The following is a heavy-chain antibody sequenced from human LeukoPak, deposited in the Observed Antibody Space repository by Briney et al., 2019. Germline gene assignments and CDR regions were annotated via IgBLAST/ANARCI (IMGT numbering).Heavy chain of an antibody. CDR1: GGSLSSSSYY. J-gene: IGHJ4*02. D-gene: IGHD6-19*01. Sequence: SETLSLTCTVSGGSLSSSSYYWGWIRQPPGKGLEWIGSIYYSGSTYYNPSLKSRVTISVDTSKNQFSLKLSSVTAADTAVYYCARGQQWLVQRHYFDYWGQGTLVTVSS. CDR3: ARGQQWLVQRHYFDY. CDR2: IYYSGST. V-gene: IGHV4-39*07.